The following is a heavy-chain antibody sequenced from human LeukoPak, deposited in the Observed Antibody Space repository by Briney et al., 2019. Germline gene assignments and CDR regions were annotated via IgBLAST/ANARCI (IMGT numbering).Heavy chain of an antibody. CDR2: ISAYNGNT. CDR1: GYTFTNYG. V-gene: IGHV1-18*01. D-gene: IGHD6-13*01. Sequence: ASVKVSCKTSGYTFTNYGISWVRQAPGLGLEWMGWISAYNGNTNYAQKVQGRVTMTTDTSASTAYMELRSLRFDDTAVYYCARDQSVRLLQTSSTYFKHVFAIWGQGSMVTVSS. CDR3: ARDQSVRLLQTSSTYFKHVFAI. J-gene: IGHJ3*02.